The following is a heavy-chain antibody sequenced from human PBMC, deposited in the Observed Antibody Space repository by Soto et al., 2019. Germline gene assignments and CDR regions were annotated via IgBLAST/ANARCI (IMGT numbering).Heavy chain of an antibody. D-gene: IGHD2-2*01. CDR1: GFTFNTYG. CDR2: ISYDGSEK. CDR3: AKYTNFYCSSRNCCKYFFDR. V-gene: IGHV3-30*18. J-gene: IGHJ4*02. Sequence: PGESLRLSCAASGFTFNTYGMHWVRQAPGKGLEWVAVISYDGSEKYYVDSVKGRFTISKDNSKNTLYLQMNSLRPEDTAVYYCAKYTNFYCSSRNCCKYFFDRWGQETRVTVSS.